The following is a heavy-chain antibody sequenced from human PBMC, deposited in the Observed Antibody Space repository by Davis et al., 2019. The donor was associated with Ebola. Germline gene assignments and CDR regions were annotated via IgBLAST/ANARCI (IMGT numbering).Heavy chain of an antibody. CDR3: AREEMVQGVIIHYYGMDV. CDR1: GYSFTDDG. J-gene: IGHJ6*02. D-gene: IGHD3-10*01. CDR2: ISTYNGNT. V-gene: IGHV1-18*01. Sequence: AASVKVSCKASGYSFTDDGISWVRQAPGQGLEWMGWISTYNGNTNYAQKVQGRITMTTDTSTSTAYMELRSLRSDDTARYYCAREEMVQGVIIHYYGMDVWGQGTTVTVSS.